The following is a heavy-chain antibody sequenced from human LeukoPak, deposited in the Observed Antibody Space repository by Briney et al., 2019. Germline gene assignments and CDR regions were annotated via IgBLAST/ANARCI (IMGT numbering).Heavy chain of an antibody. CDR1: GGTFSSYA. V-gene: IGHV1-69*01. CDR2: IIPILGTA. Sequence: EASVKVSCKASGGTFSSYAISRVRQAPGQGLEWMGGIIPILGTANYAQKFQGRVTITADESTSTAYMELSSLRSEDTAVYYCARDTGDYVIDYWGQGTLVTVSS. J-gene: IGHJ4*02. D-gene: IGHD4-17*01. CDR3: ARDTGDYVIDY.